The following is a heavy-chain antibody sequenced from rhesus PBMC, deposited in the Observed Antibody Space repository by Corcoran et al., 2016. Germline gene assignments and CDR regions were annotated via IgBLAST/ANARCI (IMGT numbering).Heavy chain of an antibody. J-gene: IGHJ1*01. CDR1: GGSISSSNW. Sequence: QVQLQESGPAVVKTSETLSLTCAVPGGSISSSNWWRWHRQSPGKGLGWIGGIYGSGGSTEYNHSLKNRVTISIDTSKNQFSLKLSSVTAADTAVYYCARPGVVITAEYFEFWGQGALVTVSS. V-gene: IGHV4-93*02. CDR3: ARPGVVITAEYFEF. CDR2: IYGSGGST. D-gene: IGHD3-28*01.